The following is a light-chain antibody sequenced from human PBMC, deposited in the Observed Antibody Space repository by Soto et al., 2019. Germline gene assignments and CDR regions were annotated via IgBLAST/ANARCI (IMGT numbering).Light chain of an antibody. Sequence: IRITQSPSALSVSTGERATLSCWASQSVNIYLVWYQQKPCQAPRLLMSDASKRATGIPARFSGSGSGTDFTLTISSLEPEDFAVYYCQQREIWPWPFGQGTKV. J-gene: IGKJ1*01. CDR1: QSVNIY. CDR2: DAS. V-gene: IGKV3-11*01. CDR3: QQREIWPWP.